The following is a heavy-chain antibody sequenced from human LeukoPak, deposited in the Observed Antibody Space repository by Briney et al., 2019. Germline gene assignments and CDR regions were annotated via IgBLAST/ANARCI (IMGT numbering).Heavy chain of an antibody. D-gene: IGHD1-7*01. CDR1: GYTFTSYG. CDR2: ISAYNGNT. J-gene: IGHJ5*02. CDR3: ARDEDWNYGTAYDWFDP. Sequence: ASVKVSCKASGYTFTSYGISWVRQAPGQGLEWMGWISAYNGNTNYAQKLQGRVTMTTDTSTCTAYMELRSLRSDDTAVYYCARDEDWNYGTAYDWFDPWGQGTLVTVSS. V-gene: IGHV1-18*01.